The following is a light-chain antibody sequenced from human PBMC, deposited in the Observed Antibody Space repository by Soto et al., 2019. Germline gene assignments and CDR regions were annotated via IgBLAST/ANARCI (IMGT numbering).Light chain of an antibody. Sequence: IQMTQSPSTLSASVVDRVTITCRASQSVSDWLAWYQHKPGKTPKLLIYKASTLESGVPSRFSGFGSGTEFTLAISSLQPEDFATYYCQQYDSYSRPTFGGGTKVDIK. J-gene: IGKJ4*01. CDR3: QQYDSYSRPT. CDR1: QSVSDW. V-gene: IGKV1-5*03. CDR2: KAS.